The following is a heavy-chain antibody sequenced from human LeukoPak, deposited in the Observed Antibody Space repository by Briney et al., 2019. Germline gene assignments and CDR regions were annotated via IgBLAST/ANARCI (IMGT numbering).Heavy chain of an antibody. V-gene: IGHV3-23*01. CDR2: ISGSGGST. Sequence: GGSLRLSCAASGFTFSSYAMSWVRQAPGKGLEWVSAISGSGGSTYYADSVKGRLTISRDNSKNTLYLQMNSLRAEDTAVYYCAKDIVVVVAVNLDYWGQGTLVTVSS. CDR3: AKDIVVVVAVNLDY. J-gene: IGHJ4*02. D-gene: IGHD2-15*01. CDR1: GFTFSSYA.